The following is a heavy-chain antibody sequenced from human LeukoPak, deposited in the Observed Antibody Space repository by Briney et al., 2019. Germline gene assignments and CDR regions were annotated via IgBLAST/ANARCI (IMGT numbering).Heavy chain of an antibody. CDR3: ARGFGDWGLSWFDP. D-gene: IGHD3-10*01. V-gene: IGHV4-61*01. Sequence: SETLSLTCTVPGGSVRSGSYYWSWIRQPPGKGLEWIGYIYYSGSAKYNPSLKSRVTISVDTSKNQFSLKLTSVTAADTAVYYCARGFGDWGLSWFDPWGQGTLVTVSS. CDR1: GGSVRSGSYY. CDR2: IYYSGSA. J-gene: IGHJ5*02.